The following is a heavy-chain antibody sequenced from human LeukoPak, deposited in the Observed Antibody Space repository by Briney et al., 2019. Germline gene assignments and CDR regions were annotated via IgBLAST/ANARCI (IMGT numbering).Heavy chain of an antibody. D-gene: IGHD3-16*01. CDR3: ARAPLRGGYYYYYMDV. CDR2: ISSTSSDM. Sequence: GGSLRLSCAASGFTFSSNSMNWVRQAPGKGLEWVSSISSTSSDMYYAESLKGRFTISRDNAKNSLYLQMNSLRAEDTAVYYCARAPLRGGYYYYYMDVWGKGTTVTVSS. J-gene: IGHJ6*03. CDR1: GFTFSSNS. V-gene: IGHV3-21*01.